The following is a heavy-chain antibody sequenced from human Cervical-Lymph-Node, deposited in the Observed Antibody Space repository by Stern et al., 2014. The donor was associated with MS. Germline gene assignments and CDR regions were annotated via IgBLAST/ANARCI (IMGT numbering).Heavy chain of an antibody. Sequence: EVQLVESGAEVKKPGESLKISCKGSGYSFTANWIAWVRQVPGKGLEWMGIIYPGDANTRYSPSFQGQVTISADKSISTAYLQWSSLKASDTAMYYCARDYGDYAFDYWGQGTLVTVSS. D-gene: IGHD4-17*01. V-gene: IGHV5-51*01. CDR1: GYSFTANW. J-gene: IGHJ4*02. CDR2: IYPGDANT. CDR3: ARDYGDYAFDY.